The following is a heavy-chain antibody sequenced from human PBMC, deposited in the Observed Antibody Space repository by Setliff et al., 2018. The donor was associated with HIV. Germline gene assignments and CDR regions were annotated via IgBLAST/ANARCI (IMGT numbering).Heavy chain of an antibody. Sequence: PGESLKISCKGSGYSFTNSWIGWVRQMPGKGLEWMGIIYLGDSDAKYNPSLQGQVTISADKSISTAYLQWSNLKASDAAMYYCARGATGNLEALDIWGQGTMVTVSS. CDR2: IYLGDSDA. J-gene: IGHJ3*02. V-gene: IGHV5-51*01. CDR3: ARGATGNLEALDI. CDR1: GYSFTNSW. D-gene: IGHD6-13*01.